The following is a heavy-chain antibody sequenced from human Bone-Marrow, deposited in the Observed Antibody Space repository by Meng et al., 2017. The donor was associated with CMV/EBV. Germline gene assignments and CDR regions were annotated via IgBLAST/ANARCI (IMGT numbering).Heavy chain of an antibody. D-gene: IGHD1-7*01. J-gene: IGHJ6*02. Sequence: GGSLRLSCAASGFTFSSYWMTWVRQAPGKGLEWVSAISGSGGSTYYADSVKGRFTISRDNSKNTLYLQMNSLRAEDTAVYYCVKDLGYPNWNYLGYYYYGMDVWGQGTTVTVSS. CDR1: GFTFSSYW. V-gene: IGHV3-23*01. CDR3: VKDLGYPNWNYLGYYYYGMDV. CDR2: ISGSGGST.